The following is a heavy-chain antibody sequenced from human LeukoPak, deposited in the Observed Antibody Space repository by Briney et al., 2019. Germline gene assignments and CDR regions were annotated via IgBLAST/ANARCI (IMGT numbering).Heavy chain of an antibody. CDR3: AKDRGY. V-gene: IGHV3-23*01. CDR2: ISGSGDTT. J-gene: IGHJ4*02. Sequence: GGSLRISCAASGLTFGTYGMTWVRQAPGKGLEWVSGISGSGDTTYYADSVKGRFTISRDNSKDTLYLQMNSLRAEDTAVYYCAKDRGYWGQGTLVTVSS. CDR1: GLTFGTYG.